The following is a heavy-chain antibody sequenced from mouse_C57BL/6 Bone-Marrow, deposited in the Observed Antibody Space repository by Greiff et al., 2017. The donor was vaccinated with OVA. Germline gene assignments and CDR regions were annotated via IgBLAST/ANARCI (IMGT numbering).Heavy chain of an antibody. V-gene: IGHV1-85*01. CDR1: GYTFTSYD. CDR2: IYPRDGST. J-gene: IGHJ4*01. Sequence: VKLQESGPELVKPGASVKLSCKASGYTFTSYDINWVKQRPGQGLEWIGWIYPRDGSTKYNEKFKGKATLTVDTSSSTAYMELHSLTSEDSAVYFCAREDYYGSSNYAMDYWGQGTSVTVSS. CDR3: AREDYYGSSNYAMDY. D-gene: IGHD1-1*01.